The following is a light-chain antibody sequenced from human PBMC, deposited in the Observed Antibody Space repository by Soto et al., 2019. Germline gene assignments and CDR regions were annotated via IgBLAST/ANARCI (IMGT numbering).Light chain of an antibody. CDR3: CSYAGSSTLV. V-gene: IGLV2-23*01. J-gene: IGLJ2*01. CDR1: SSDVGSYNL. CDR2: EGT. Sequence: QSALTQPASVSGSPGQSITISCTGTSSDVGSYNLVSWYQQHPGKAPKVMIYEGTKRPSGVSDRFSGSKSGNTASLTISGLQAEDEADYRCCSYAGSSTLVFGGGTKVTVL.